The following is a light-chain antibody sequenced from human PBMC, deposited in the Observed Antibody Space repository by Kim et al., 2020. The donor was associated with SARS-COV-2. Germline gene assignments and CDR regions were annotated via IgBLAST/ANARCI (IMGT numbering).Light chain of an antibody. CDR3: QSYDSSNQV. Sequence: GKKVTISCTRSSGSIASNYGQWYQQRPGSAPTTVIYEDNQRPSGVPDRFSGSIDSSSNSASLTISGLKTEDGADYYCQSYDSSNQVFGGGTQLTVL. J-gene: IGLJ3*02. CDR2: EDN. CDR1: SGSIASNY. V-gene: IGLV6-57*03.